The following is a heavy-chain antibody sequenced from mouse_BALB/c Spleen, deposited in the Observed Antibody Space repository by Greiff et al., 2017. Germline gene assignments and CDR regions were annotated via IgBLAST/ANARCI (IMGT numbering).Heavy chain of an antibody. J-gene: IGHJ4*01. Sequence: VQLQESGPGLVAPSQSLSITCTVSGFSLTGYGVNWVRQPPGKGLEWLGMIWGDGSTDYNSALKSRLSISKDNSKSQVILKMNSLQTDDTARYYCARGNRYYAMDYWGQGTSVTVSS. V-gene: IGHV2-6-7*01. CDR1: GFSLTGYG. CDR3: ARGNRYYAMDY. CDR2: IWGDGST. D-gene: IGHD2-14*01.